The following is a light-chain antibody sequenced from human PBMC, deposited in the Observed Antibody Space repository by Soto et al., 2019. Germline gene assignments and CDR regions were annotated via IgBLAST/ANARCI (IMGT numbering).Light chain of an antibody. Sequence: DIVMTQSPLSLPVTLGPPASISCRSSQSLVHSDGNTYLSWLQQRPGQAPRLXLYKISNRVSGVPDRFRGSGAGTDFTLTISRVEVEDVGVYYCLQATQFPWTFGQGTKVDIK. CDR3: LQATQFPWT. CDR1: QSLVHSDGNTY. V-gene: IGKV2-24*01. CDR2: KIS. J-gene: IGKJ1*01.